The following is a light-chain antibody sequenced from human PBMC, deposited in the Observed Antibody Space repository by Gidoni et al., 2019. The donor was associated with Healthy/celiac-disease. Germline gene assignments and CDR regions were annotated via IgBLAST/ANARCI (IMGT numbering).Light chain of an antibody. Sequence: DIQMTQSPSTLSASVGDRVTITCRASQSISSWLAWYQQKPGKAPKLLIYDASSLEIGVPSRFSGRGSGTEFTLTISSLHPDDFASYYCQQYNCYWTFGQGTKLEIK. V-gene: IGKV1-5*01. CDR2: DAS. CDR3: QQYNCYWT. CDR1: QSISSW. J-gene: IGKJ1*01.